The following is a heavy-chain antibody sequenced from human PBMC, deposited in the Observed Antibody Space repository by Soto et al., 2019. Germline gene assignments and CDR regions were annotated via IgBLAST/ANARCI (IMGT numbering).Heavy chain of an antibody. CDR2: IYYSGST. CDR3: ASPQTGTTYYYYGMDV. CDR1: GGSISSSSYY. Sequence: PSETLSLTCTVSGGSISSSSYYWGWIRQPPGKGLEWIGSIYYSGSTYYNPSLKSRVTISVDTSKNQFSLKLSSVTAADTAVYYRASPQTGTTYYYYGMDVWGQGTTVTVSS. D-gene: IGHD1-7*01. J-gene: IGHJ6*02. V-gene: IGHV4-39*01.